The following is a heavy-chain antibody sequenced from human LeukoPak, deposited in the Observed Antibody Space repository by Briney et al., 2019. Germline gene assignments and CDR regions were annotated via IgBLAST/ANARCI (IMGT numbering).Heavy chain of an antibody. CDR2: IYYSGST. D-gene: IGHD5-18*01. J-gene: IGHJ4*02. CDR3: ARQAQQLWEFDY. CDR1: GGSISSSSYY. V-gene: IGHV4-39*07. Sequence: PSETLSLTCTVSGGSISSSSYYWGWIRQPPGKGLEWIGSIYYSGSTYYNPSLKSRVTISVDTSKNQFSLKLSSVTAADTAVYYCARQAQQLWEFDYWGQGTLVTVSS.